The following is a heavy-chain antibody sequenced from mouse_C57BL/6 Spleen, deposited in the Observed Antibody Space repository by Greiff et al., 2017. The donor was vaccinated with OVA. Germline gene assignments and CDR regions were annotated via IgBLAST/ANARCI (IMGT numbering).Heavy chain of an antibody. CDR1: GYAFSSYW. J-gene: IGHJ2*01. Sequence: QVQLQQSGAELVKPGASVKISCKASGYAFSSYWMNWVKQRPGKGLEWIGQIYPGDGDTNYNGKFKGKATLTADKSSSTAYMQLSSLTSEDSAVYFGARGSYYGSSTGGGFDYWGQGTTRTVSS. D-gene: IGHD1-1*01. CDR3: ARGSYYGSSTGGGFDY. CDR2: IYPGDGDT. V-gene: IGHV1-80*01.